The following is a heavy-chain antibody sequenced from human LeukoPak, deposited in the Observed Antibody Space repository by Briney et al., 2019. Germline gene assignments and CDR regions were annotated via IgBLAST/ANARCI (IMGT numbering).Heavy chain of an antibody. CDR2: IKQDGSEK. CDR3: ARDSAANDY. V-gene: IGHV3-7*01. CDR1: GFTFSTYW. D-gene: IGHD2-2*01. Sequence: GGSLRLSCAASGFTFSTYWMSWVRQAPGKGLEWVANIKQDGSEKYYVDSVKGRFTISRDNAKNSLYLQLNSLRAEDTAMYYCARDSAANDYWGQGTLVTVSS. J-gene: IGHJ4*02.